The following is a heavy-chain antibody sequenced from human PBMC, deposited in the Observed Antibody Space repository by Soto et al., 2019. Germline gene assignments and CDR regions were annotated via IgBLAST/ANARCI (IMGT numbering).Heavy chain of an antibody. Sequence: SETLSLTCTVSGGSIGSSDYYWGWIRQPPGRGLEWIGSSHYSGTTYYNPALKSRVTISIDTSRNNFSLKLIAVTAADTAVYYCTRRIDTEVEPWGQGTLVTVPS. V-gene: IGHV4-39*02. CDR2: SHYSGTT. CDR1: GGSIGSSDYY. CDR3: TRRIDTEVEP. J-gene: IGHJ5*02.